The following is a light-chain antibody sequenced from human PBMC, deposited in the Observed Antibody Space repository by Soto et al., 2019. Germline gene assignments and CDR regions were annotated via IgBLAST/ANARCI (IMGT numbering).Light chain of an antibody. J-gene: IGKJ3*01. CDR3: KKYSSVPV. V-gene: IGKV1-27*01. CDR1: QGFRNF. Sequence: DIQMTQSPTSLSASVEDRVTITCRASQGFRNFVAGYQQKPGKAHNLLNYVTSTLQSGFPSRFSDSGSGTDFTLTINSLQPEDVATYSCKKYSSVPVFGPGTKVEIK. CDR2: VTS.